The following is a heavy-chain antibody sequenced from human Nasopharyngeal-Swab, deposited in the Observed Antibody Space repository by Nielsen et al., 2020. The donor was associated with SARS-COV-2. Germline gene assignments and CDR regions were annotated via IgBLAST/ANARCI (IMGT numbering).Heavy chain of an antibody. V-gene: IGHV1-24*01. Sequence: ASVKVSCEVSGYTLTELSIHWVRQAPGKGLEWMGGFDPETDETLYAQKFQGRVTMTQDTSTDAAYMKVNRLRSEDTAIYYCVTGLQQYRLQFDYWGQGTLVTVSS. CDR1: GYTLTELS. CDR2: FDPETDET. J-gene: IGHJ4*02. D-gene: IGHD1-1*01. CDR3: VTGLQQYRLQFDY.